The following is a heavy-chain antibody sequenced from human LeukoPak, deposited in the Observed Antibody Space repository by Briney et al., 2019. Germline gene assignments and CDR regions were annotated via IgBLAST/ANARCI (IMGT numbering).Heavy chain of an antibody. J-gene: IGHJ6*03. D-gene: IGHD2-15*01. CDR3: ARDRGVDYCSGGSCSHYYYYMDV. V-gene: IGHV1-2*02. Sequence: ASVKVSCKASGYTFTGYYMHWVRQAPGQGLEWMGCVNPNSGDTNYAQKFQGSVTMTRDTSISTVYMELSRLRSDDTAVYYCARDRGVDYCSGGSCSHYYYYMDVWGKGTTVTISS. CDR2: VNPNSGDT. CDR1: GYTFTGYY.